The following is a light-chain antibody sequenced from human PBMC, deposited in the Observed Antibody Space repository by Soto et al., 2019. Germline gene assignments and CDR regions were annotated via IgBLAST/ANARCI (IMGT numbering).Light chain of an antibody. CDR3: QQYNNWPPWT. CDR2: GAS. J-gene: IGKJ1*01. CDR1: QSVSSN. Sequence: EIVMTQSPATLSVSPGERATLSCRASQSVSSNLAWYQQKPGQAPRLLIYGASTRATGIPARFSGSGSGTEFTINISSLRSEDFAVYYCQQYNNWPPWTFGQRTKVEIK. V-gene: IGKV3-15*01.